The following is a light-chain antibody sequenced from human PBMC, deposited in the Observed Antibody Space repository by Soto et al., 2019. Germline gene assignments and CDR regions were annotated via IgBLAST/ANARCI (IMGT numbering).Light chain of an antibody. Sequence: DIQMPQSPSTLSASVGDRVTITCRASQSLNNYFAWYPQTPGNAPKLLIYDASTLERGVPSRFSVTGSGTEFPLTISSLQPDDFGTYYCQQYYRSSITFGQGTRLEIK. CDR1: QSLNNY. V-gene: IGKV1-5*01. J-gene: IGKJ5*01. CDR3: QQYYRSSIT. CDR2: DAS.